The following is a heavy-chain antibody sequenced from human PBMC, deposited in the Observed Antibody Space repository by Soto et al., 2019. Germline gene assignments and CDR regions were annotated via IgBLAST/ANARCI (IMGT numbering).Heavy chain of an antibody. CDR2: INHSGST. J-gene: IGHJ6*03. CDR1: GGSFSGYY. D-gene: IGHD2-15*01. V-gene: IGHV4-34*01. CDR3: ARGRGCSGGSCYSDYYYYMDV. Sequence: SETLSLTCAVYGGSFSGYYWSWIRQPPGKGLEWIGEINHSGSTNYNPSLKSRVTISVDTSKNQFSLKLSSVTAADTAVYYCARGRGCSGGSCYSDYYYYMDVWGKGTTVTVSS.